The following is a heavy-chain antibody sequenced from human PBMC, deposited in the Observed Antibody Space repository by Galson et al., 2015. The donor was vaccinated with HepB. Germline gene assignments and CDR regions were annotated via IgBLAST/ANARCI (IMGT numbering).Heavy chain of an antibody. D-gene: IGHD2-2*01. V-gene: IGHV4-34*01. CDR3: ARMPGYFDY. J-gene: IGHJ4*02. CDR1: GGSFSGYY. Sequence: ETLSLTCAVYGGSFSGYYWSWIRQPPGKGLEWIGEINHSGSTNYNPSLKSRVTISVDTSKNQFSLKLSSVTAADTAVYYRARMPGYFDYWGQGTLVTVSS. CDR2: INHSGST.